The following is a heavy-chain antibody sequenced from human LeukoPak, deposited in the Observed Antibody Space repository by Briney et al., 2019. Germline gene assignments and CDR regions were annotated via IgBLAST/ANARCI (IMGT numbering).Heavy chain of an antibody. CDR3: ATAPNIQRERRRSLYYLDS. CDR2: FDPEDGET. J-gene: IGHJ4*02. V-gene: IGHV1-24*01. Sequence: GASVKVSCKVSGYTLTELSMHWVRQAPGKGLEWMGGFDPEDGETIYAQKFQGRVTMTEDTSTDTAYMELSSLRSEDTAVYYCATAPNIQRERRRSLYYLDSWGQGPLVTVSS. D-gene: IGHD1-1*01. CDR1: GYTLTELS.